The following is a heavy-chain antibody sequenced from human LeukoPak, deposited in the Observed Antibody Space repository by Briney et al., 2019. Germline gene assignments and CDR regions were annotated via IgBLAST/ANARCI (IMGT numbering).Heavy chain of an antibody. CDR2: VWYDGNNK. Sequence: GGTLRLSCAASGFTFINYGLYWVRQPPGKGLEWVATVWYDGNNKYYADSVRGRFTISRDNSKNMLYLHMNRLRVEDTAVYYCTRDPDRSSFDFWGQGTLVTVSS. CDR1: GFTFINYG. V-gene: IGHV3-33*07. CDR3: TRDPDRSSFDF. D-gene: IGHD3-22*01. J-gene: IGHJ4*02.